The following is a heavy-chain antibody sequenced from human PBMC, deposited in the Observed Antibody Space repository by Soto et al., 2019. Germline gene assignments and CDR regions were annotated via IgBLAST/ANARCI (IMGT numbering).Heavy chain of an antibody. J-gene: IGHJ5*02. D-gene: IGHD3-3*01. CDR3: ARLPRDCNKTSCYYGDP. CDR1: GYDFNTSW. CDR2: MYPGDSDT. V-gene: IGHV5-51*01. Sequence: PGESLKISCRGSGYDFNTSWFGWVRQLPGRGLEWVGIMYPGDSDTRYNPSLQDHVTLSVDVTVCTAFLQWRSLETSDTGMYFCARLPRDCNKTSCYYGDPWGQGTQVAVAS.